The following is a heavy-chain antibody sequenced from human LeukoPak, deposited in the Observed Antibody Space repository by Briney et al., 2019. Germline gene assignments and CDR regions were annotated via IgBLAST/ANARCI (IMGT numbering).Heavy chain of an antibody. Sequence: GGSLRLSCAASGFTFSSYAMHWVRQAPGKGLEWVTLISYDGSNKYYADSVKGRFTISRDNSKNTLYLQMSSLRAEDTAVYYCAREPQLTHAFDIWGQGTMVTVSS. CDR3: AREPQLTHAFDI. D-gene: IGHD2-2*01. CDR1: GFTFSSYA. J-gene: IGHJ3*02. CDR2: ISYDGSNK. V-gene: IGHV3-30-3*01.